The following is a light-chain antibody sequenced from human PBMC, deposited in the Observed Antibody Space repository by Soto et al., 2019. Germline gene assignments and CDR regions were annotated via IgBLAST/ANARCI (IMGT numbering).Light chain of an antibody. CDR1: QSVSSSY. CDR3: QQYGSSPA. J-gene: IGKJ4*01. Sequence: EIVLTQCPGTLSLSPGERATLSCRASQSVSSSYLAWYQQKPGQAPRLLIYGASSRATGIPDRFSGSGSGTDFTLTISRLEPEDFALYYCQQYGSSPAFGGGTKVEIK. V-gene: IGKV3-20*01. CDR2: GAS.